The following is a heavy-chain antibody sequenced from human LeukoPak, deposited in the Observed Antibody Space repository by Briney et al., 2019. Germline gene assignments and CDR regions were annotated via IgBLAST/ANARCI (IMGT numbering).Heavy chain of an antibody. V-gene: IGHV3-30*18. D-gene: IGHD2-21*01. J-gene: IGHJ4*02. CDR1: GFTFSSYG. CDR2: ISYDGSNK. Sequence: PGGSLRLSCAASGFTFSSYGMHWVRQAPGKGLEWVAVISYDGSNKYYADSVKGRFTISRDNSKNTLYLQMNSLRAEDTAVYYCAKGVRIFNYFDYWGQGTLVTVSP. CDR3: AKGVRIFNYFDY.